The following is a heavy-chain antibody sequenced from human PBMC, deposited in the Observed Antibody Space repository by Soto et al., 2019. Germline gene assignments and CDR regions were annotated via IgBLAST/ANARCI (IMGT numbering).Heavy chain of an antibody. Sequence: SVKVSCKASGGTFSSYTISWVRQAPGQGLEWMGRIIPILGIANYAQKFQGRVTITADKSTSTAYMELSSLRSEDTAVYYCARDMHYYDSSGYYFDYWGQGTLVTVSS. D-gene: IGHD3-22*01. V-gene: IGHV1-69*04. J-gene: IGHJ4*02. CDR1: GGTFSSYT. CDR2: IIPILGIA. CDR3: ARDMHYYDSSGYYFDY.